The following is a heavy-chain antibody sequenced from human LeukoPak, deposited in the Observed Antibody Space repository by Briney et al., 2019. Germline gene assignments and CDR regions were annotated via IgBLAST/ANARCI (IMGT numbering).Heavy chain of an antibody. J-gene: IGHJ3*02. Sequence: SVKVSCKASGGTFSSYAISWVRQAPGQGLEWMGGIIPIFGTANYAQKFQGRVTITADESTSTAYMELSSLRSEDTAVYYCATPYDIHDAFDIWGLGTMVTVSS. CDR3: ATPYDIHDAFDI. CDR1: GGTFSSYA. CDR2: IIPIFGTA. D-gene: IGHD3-9*01. V-gene: IGHV1-69*13.